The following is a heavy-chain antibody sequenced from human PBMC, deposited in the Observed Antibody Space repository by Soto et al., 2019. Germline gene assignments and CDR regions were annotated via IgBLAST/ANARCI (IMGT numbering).Heavy chain of an antibody. J-gene: IGHJ3*02. CDR3: ARPKNPAAAGPGWVGAFDI. CDR1: GYTFTSYG. CDR2: ISAYNGNT. Sequence: ASVKVSCKASGYTFTSYGISWVRQAPGQGLEWMGWISAYNGNTNYAQKLQGRVTMTTDTSTSTAYMELRSLRSDDTAVYYCARPKNPAAAGPGWVGAFDIWGQGTMVTVSS. D-gene: IGHD6-13*01. V-gene: IGHV1-18*01.